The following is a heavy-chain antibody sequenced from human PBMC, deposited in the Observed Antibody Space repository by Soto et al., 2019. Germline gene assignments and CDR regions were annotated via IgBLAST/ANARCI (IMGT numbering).Heavy chain of an antibody. CDR1: GGSISSYY. CDR2: VYYSGST. V-gene: IGHV4-59*01. D-gene: IGHD7-27*01. Sequence: SETLSLTCTVSGGSISSYYWGWIRQPPGKGLEWIGSVYYSGSTNYNPSLKSRVTISVDTSKNQFSLKLSSVTAADTAVYYCARDPAWGLDYWGQGTLVTVSS. CDR3: ARDPAWGLDY. J-gene: IGHJ4*02.